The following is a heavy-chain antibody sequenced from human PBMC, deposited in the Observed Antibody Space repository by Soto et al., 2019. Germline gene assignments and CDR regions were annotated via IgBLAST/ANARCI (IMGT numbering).Heavy chain of an antibody. Sequence: HPGGSLRLSCAASGFIFSDYWMHWVRQAPGKGLVWVARINGDGTTTYVDSVKGRFTISRDNAKNMVYLQMNSLRVEDTAMYYCGRGSGPRGRPYWGQGISVTVSS. CDR1: GFIFSDYW. V-gene: IGHV3-74*01. CDR2: INGDGTT. D-gene: IGHD6-25*01. J-gene: IGHJ4*02. CDR3: GRGSGPRGRPY.